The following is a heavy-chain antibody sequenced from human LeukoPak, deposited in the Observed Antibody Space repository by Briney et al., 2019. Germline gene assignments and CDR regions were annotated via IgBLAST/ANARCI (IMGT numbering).Heavy chain of an antibody. CDR3: ALSTYHYDSSGYYLYYFDY. CDR1: GGSISSSSYY. V-gene: IGHV4-39*01. Sequence: SETLSLTCTVSGGSISSSSYYWGWIRQPPGKGLEWIGSIYYSGSTYYNPSLKSRVTISADASKNQFSLKLSSVTAADTAVYYCALSTYHYDSSGYYLYYFDYWGQGTLVTVSS. D-gene: IGHD3-22*01. CDR2: IYYSGST. J-gene: IGHJ4*02.